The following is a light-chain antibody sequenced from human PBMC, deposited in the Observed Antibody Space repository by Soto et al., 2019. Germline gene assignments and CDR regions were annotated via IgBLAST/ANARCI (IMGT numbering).Light chain of an antibody. CDR1: SSDVGGYNY. J-gene: IGLJ2*01. CDR3: RSYTSSSTLV. V-gene: IGLV2-14*01. Sequence: QSALTQPASVSGSPGQSITISCTGTSSDVGGYNYVSWYQQHPGKAPKLMIYDVSNRPSGVSNRFSGSKSGNTASLTISGLQNEDEADYNCRSYTSSSTLVFGGGTKLTVL. CDR2: DVS.